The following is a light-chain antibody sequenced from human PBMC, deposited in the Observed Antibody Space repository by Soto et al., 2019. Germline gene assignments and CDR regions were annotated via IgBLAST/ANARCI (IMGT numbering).Light chain of an antibody. V-gene: IGKV1-39*01. CDR3: QQSYTTLFT. CDR1: QSISNY. CDR2: AAS. J-gene: IGKJ3*01. Sequence: DIQMTQSPSSLSASVGDRVTITCRASQSISNYLNWYQQKPGKAPKLLIYAASSLQGGVPSRFSGSGSGTDFTLIIGSLQPEDFATYSCQQSYTTLFTFGPGTNVDI.